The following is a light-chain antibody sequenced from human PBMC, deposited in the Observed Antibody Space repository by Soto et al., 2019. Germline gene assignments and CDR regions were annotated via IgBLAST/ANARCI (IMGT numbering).Light chain of an antibody. CDR3: QQYGSSPRT. V-gene: IGKV3-20*01. Sequence: EIVLTQSPGTLSLSPGERATLSCRASQSVSSSYLAWYQQKPGQAPRLLIYGASSRATGIPDRFSGSGSGTVFTLTISRLEPEDFALYYCQQYGSSPRTFGQGTKVDIK. CDR1: QSVSSSY. J-gene: IGKJ1*01. CDR2: GAS.